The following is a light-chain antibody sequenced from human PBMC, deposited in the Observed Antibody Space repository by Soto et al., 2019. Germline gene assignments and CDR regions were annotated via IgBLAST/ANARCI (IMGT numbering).Light chain of an antibody. CDR2: EDN. J-gene: IGLJ2*01. CDR1: SGGFPSNS. V-gene: IGLV6-57*03. CDR3: QSYDSNTVV. Sequence: NFMLTQPHSVSESPGKTVIISFTRSSGGFPSNSVQWYQQRPGSAPTTIISEDNQRPSGVPDRFSGSTDGSSNSASLIISGLQTEDEADYYCQSYDSNTVVFGGGTKLTVL.